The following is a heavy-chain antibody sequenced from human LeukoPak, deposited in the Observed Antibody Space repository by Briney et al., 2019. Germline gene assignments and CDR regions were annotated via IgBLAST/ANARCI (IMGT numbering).Heavy chain of an antibody. J-gene: IGHJ5*02. CDR1: GYTFTSYG. CDR3: ARELLRGGWFDP. D-gene: IGHD1-26*01. CDR2: ISAYNGNT. Sequence: ASVKVSCKASGYTFTSYGISWVRQAPGQGLEWMGWISAYNGNTNYAQKFQGRVTITADESTSTAYMELSSLRSEDTAVYYCARELLRGGWFDPWGQGTLVTVSS. V-gene: IGHV1-18*01.